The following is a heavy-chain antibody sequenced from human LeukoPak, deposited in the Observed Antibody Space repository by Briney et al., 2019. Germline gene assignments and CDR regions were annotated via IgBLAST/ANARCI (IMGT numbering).Heavy chain of an antibody. V-gene: IGHV3-23*01. Sequence: RGSLRLSCATSGFTFSNYDMSWVRQAPGKGLEWVSGISDSGGSTFYADSVKGRFTISRENSKHTLYLQMNSLRAEDTAVYYCAKDRDTSGYYYTDYWGQGTLVTVS. CDR3: AKDRDTSGYYYTDY. D-gene: IGHD3-22*01. CDR2: ISDSGGST. CDR1: GFTFSNYD. J-gene: IGHJ4*02.